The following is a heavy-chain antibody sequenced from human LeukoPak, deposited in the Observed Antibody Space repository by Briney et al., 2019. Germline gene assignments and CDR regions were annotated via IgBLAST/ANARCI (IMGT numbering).Heavy chain of an antibody. J-gene: IGHJ6*02. D-gene: IGHD3-22*01. V-gene: IGHV3-33*06. CDR1: GFTFSSYG. CDR3: AKGPYVYQGINGGPGEPNYYDSSGYHYSYYGMDV. Sequence: GGSLRLSCAASGFTFSSYGMHWVRQAPGKGLEWVAVIWYDGSNKYYADSVKGRFTISRDNSKNTLYLQMNSLRAEDTAVYYCAKGPYVYQGINGGPGEPNYYDSSGYHYSYYGMDVWGQGTTVTVSS. CDR2: IWYDGSNK.